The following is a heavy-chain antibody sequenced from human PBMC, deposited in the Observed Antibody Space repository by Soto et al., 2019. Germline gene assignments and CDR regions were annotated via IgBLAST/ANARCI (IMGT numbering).Heavy chain of an antibody. V-gene: IGHV1-2*02. Sequence: ASVKVSCKASGGTFSSYAISWVRPAPGQGLEWRGWLNPNSGGTNYAQKFQGRVTMTRDTSISTAYMELSRLRSDDTAVYYCASTSYYDFWSGYHYYFEYWGQGTMLTVSS. CDR3: ASTSYYDFWSGYHYYFEY. J-gene: IGHJ4*02. CDR1: GGTFSSYA. CDR2: LNPNSGGT. D-gene: IGHD3-3*01.